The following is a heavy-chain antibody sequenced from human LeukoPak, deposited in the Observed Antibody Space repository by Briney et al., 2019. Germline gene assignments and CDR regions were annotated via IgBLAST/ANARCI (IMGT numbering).Heavy chain of an antibody. J-gene: IGHJ4*02. CDR3: ARYTTVTTRFDY. D-gene: IGHD4-17*01. Sequence: SETLSLTCTVSGGAISRYYWSWIRQPPGKGLEWIGYIYYSGSTNYNPSLKSRVTISVDTSKNQFSLKLSSVTAADTAVYYCARYTTVTTRFDYWGQGTLVPVSS. CDR2: IYYSGST. V-gene: IGHV4-59*08. CDR1: GGAISRYY.